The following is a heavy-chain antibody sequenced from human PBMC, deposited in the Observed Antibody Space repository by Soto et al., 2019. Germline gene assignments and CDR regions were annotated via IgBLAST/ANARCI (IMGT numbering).Heavy chain of an antibody. CDR2: ISSSGSTI. J-gene: IGHJ6*03. CDR1: GFTFSDYY. D-gene: IGHD3-3*01. Sequence: GGSLRLSCAASGFTFSDYYMSWIRQAPGKGLEWVSYISSSGSTIYYADSVKGRFTISRDNAKNSLYLQMNSLRAEDTAVYYCARGGLDYDFWSETDSGYGDHYYYYMDVWGKGTTVTVSS. V-gene: IGHV3-11*01. CDR3: ARGGLDYDFWSETDSGYGDHYYYYMDV.